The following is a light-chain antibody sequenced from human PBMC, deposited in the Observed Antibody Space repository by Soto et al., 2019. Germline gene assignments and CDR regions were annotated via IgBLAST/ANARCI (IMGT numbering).Light chain of an antibody. V-gene: IGKV3-20*01. J-gene: IGKJ1*01. CDR2: GAS. CDR1: QSVSSSY. Sequence: IVLTQSPATLSLSPWERATLSCRASQSVSSSYLAWYQQKPGQAPRLLIYGASSRATGIPDRFSGSGSGTDFTLTISRLEPEDFAVYYCQQYGSSPEGTFGQGTKVDIK. CDR3: QQYGSSPEGT.